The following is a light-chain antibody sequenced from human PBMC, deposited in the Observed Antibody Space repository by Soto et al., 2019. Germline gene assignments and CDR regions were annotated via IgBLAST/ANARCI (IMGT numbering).Light chain of an antibody. CDR1: SSDVGSYNY. V-gene: IGLV2-14*03. CDR2: DVS. J-gene: IGLJ1*01. Sequence: QSALTQPASVSGSPGQSIAISCTGTSSDVGSYNYVSWYQHHPGKAPKVMIYDVSSRPSGVSNRFSGSKSGNTASLTISGLQAEDEADYYCISYTTISTYVFGTGTKFTVL. CDR3: ISYTTISTYV.